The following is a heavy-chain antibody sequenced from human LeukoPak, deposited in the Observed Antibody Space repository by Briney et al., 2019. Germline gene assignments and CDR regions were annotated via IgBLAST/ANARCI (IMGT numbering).Heavy chain of an antibody. CDR3: ARDLSLDGYTHFDH. CDR2: VWNDGSNK. D-gene: IGHD5-24*01. J-gene: IGHJ4*02. Sequence: TGGSLRLSCAASGFTFSSYAMHWVRQPPGKGLEWVAVVWNDGSNKYYADSVKGRFTISRDNSKNTLYLQMNSLRGEDTAVYYCARDLSLDGYTHFDHWGQGTLVTVSS. CDR1: GFTFSSYA. V-gene: IGHV3-33*01.